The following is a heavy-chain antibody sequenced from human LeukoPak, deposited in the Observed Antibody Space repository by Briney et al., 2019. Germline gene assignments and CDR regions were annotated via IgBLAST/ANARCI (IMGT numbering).Heavy chain of an antibody. CDR2: ISSSSSYI. CDR1: GFTLSSYS. V-gene: IGHV3-21*01. CDR3: ARGDSSSSSRYFDY. D-gene: IGHD6-6*01. Sequence: GGSLRLSCAASGFTLSSYSMNWVRQAPGKGLEWVSSISSSSSYIYYADSVKGRFTISRDNAKNSLYLQMNSLRAEDTAVYYCARGDSSSSSRYFDYWGQGTLVTVSS. J-gene: IGHJ4*02.